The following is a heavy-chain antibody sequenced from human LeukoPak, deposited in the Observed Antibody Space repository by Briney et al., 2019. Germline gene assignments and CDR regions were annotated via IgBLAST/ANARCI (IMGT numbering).Heavy chain of an antibody. D-gene: IGHD3-10*01. CDR1: GFTFSSYS. J-gene: IGHJ4*02. CDR2: ISSSSSTI. Sequence: GGSLRLSCAASGFTFSSYSMNWVRQAPGKGLEWVSYISSSSSTIYYADSVKGRFTISRDNAKNSLYLQMNSLRAEDTAVYYCARDSYYGSGSGRFDYWGQGTLVTVSS. CDR3: ARDSYYGSGSGRFDY. V-gene: IGHV3-48*01.